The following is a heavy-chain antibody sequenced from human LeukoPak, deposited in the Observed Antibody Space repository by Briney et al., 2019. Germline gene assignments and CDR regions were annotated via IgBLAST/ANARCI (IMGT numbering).Heavy chain of an antibody. Sequence: GGSLRLSCAASGFTFSSYEMNWVRQAPGKGLEWVSYISSSGSTIYYADSVKGRFTISRDNAKNSLYLRMNSLRAEDTAVYYCARVVGLRYDYWGQGTLVTVSS. J-gene: IGHJ4*02. CDR3: ARVVGLRYDY. D-gene: IGHD3-9*01. V-gene: IGHV3-48*03. CDR1: GFTFSSYE. CDR2: ISSSGSTI.